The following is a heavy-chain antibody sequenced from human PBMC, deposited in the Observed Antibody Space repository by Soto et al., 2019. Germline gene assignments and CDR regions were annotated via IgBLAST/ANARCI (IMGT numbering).Heavy chain of an antibody. D-gene: IGHD3-9*01. V-gene: IGHV3-30*18. Sequence: GGSLRLSCAASGFTFSSYGMHWVRQAPGKGLEWVAVISYDGSNKYYADSVKGRFTISRDNSKNTLYLQMNSLRAEDTAVYYCAKDLHYDILTGYYTSLYYYYYGMDVWGQGTTVTVSS. J-gene: IGHJ6*02. CDR2: ISYDGSNK. CDR3: AKDLHYDILTGYYTSLYYYYYGMDV. CDR1: GFTFSSYG.